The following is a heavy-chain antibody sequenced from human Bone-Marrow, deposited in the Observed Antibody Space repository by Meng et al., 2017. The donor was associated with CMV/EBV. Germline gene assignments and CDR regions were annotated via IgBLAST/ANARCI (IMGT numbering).Heavy chain of an antibody. J-gene: IGHJ4*02. Sequence: QRHPDDQGPGIVKPPESLSLTCSVSGGSISSSSYYWGWLRKPPGKGLECIGSIYYSGSTYYNPSLKSRVTISVDTSKNQFSLKLSSVTAADTAVYYCARIVVPAAVDYWGQGTLVTVSS. CDR3: ARIVVPAAVDY. CDR2: IYYSGST. D-gene: IGHD2-2*01. V-gene: IGHV4-39*07. CDR1: GGSISSSSYY.